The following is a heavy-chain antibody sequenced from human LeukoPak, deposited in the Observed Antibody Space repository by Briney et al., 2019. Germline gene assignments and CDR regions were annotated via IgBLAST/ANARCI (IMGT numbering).Heavy chain of an antibody. J-gene: IGHJ4*02. CDR2: ISGSGGST. Sequence: GGSLRLSCAASGFTFSSNAMSWVRQAPGKGLEWVSAISGSGGSTYYADSVKGRFTISRDNSKNTLYLQMNSLRAEDTAVYYCAKDSRYSGSSSDYWGQGTLVTVSS. D-gene: IGHD1-26*01. V-gene: IGHV3-23*01. CDR1: GFTFSSNA. CDR3: AKDSRYSGSSSDY.